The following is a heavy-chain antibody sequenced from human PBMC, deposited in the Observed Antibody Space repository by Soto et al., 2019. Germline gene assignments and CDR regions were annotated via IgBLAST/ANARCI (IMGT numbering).Heavy chain of an antibody. CDR1: GFTVSSSA. D-gene: IGHD3-9*01. Sequence: EVQLLESGGGLVQPGGSLRLSCVISGFTVSSSAMTWVRQAPGKGLEWVSTLSAGGSTYFAASVKGRFTISRNSSANTLYLQMGSLKAEDTAVYYCAKDRGSGGIVTGTPDSWGPVTLVTVAS. V-gene: IGHV3-23*01. J-gene: IGHJ4*02. CDR3: AKDRGSGGIVTGTPDS. CDR2: LSAGGST.